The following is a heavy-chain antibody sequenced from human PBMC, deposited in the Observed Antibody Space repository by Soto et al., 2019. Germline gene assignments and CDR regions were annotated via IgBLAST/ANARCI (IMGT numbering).Heavy chain of an antibody. Sequence: QVQLQQWGAGLLKPSETLSLTCAVYGGSFSGYYWSWIRQPPGKGLEWIGEINHSGSTNYNPSLKSRVTISVDTSKNQFSLKLSSVTAADTAVYYCARGPPGWADYWGQRTLVTVSS. CDR1: GGSFSGYY. CDR2: INHSGST. CDR3: ARGPPGWADY. D-gene: IGHD1-26*01. J-gene: IGHJ4*02. V-gene: IGHV4-34*01.